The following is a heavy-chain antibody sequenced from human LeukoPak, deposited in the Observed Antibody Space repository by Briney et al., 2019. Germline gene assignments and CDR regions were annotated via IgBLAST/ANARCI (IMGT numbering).Heavy chain of an antibody. Sequence: SETLSLTCGVSGGSLIDYSWSWIRQPPGKGLEFIGEINYSVNTNYNPSLKSRVTISVDTSTNQVSLRLSSVTAADTAVYYCARQGGSYYAIDDWGQGTLVTVSS. V-gene: IGHV4-34*01. CDR3: ARQGGSYYAIDD. D-gene: IGHD1-26*01. CDR2: INYSVNT. CDR1: GGSLIDYS. J-gene: IGHJ4*02.